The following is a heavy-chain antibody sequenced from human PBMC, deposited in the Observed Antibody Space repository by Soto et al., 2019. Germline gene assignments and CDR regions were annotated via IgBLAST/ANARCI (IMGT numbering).Heavy chain of an antibody. CDR2: ISDAAGSA. V-gene: IGHV3-23*01. J-gene: IGHJ3*01. CDR1: GFTLNRYA. D-gene: IGHD4-17*01. Sequence: GSLRLSCVASGFTLNRYAISWVRQVPGKGLEWVSTISDAAGSAYYVDSVKGRFTIYRDNSKKTLYLQMNSLRAEDSAMYNCPRPYGGKIGDAPDLWGPGTMVTV. CDR3: PRPYGGKIGDAPDL.